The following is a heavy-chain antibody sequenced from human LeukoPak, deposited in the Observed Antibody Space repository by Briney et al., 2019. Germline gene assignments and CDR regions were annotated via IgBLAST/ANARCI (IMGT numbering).Heavy chain of an antibody. CDR1: GYSFTSYY. D-gene: IGHD6-13*01. CDR2: INPSSGGT. J-gene: IGHJ4*02. V-gene: IGHV1-2*02. Sequence: SVNVSCKTSGYSFTSYYIHWVRQAPGQGLEWMGWINPSSGGTESAQKFQGRVTMTGDTSISTAYMELSRLRSDDTAVYYCARDRGSSWYVDYWGQETLVTVSS. CDR3: ARDRGSSWYVDY.